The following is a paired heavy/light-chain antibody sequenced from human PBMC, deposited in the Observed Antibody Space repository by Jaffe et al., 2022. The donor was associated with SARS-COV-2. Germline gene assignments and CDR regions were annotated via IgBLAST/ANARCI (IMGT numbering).Light chain of an antibody. CDR3: QQYATSPLT. V-gene: IGKV3-20*01. Sequence: EIVLTQSPGTLSLSPGERATLSCRASQNVDRNYLTWYQQKPGQAPRLLIYGASSRATGIPDRFSGSGSGTDFTLSISRLEPEDFAVYYCQQYATSPLTFGGGTKVEIK. J-gene: IGKJ4*01. CDR1: QNVDRNY. CDR2: GAS.
Heavy chain of an antibody. CDR3: TVWFEGKRVD. D-gene: IGHD3-10*01. Sequence: EVQLVESGGSLVQPGGSLRLSCAASGFIFSDHYMEWVRQAPGKGLEWVGRSKNKRNRYDTEYAAAVEGRFTISRDDSRKSLYLQMNSLQTDDTAVYYCTVWFEGKRVDWGQGTLVTVSS. J-gene: IGHJ1*01. V-gene: IGHV3-72*01. CDR1: GFIFSDHY. CDR2: SKNKRNRYDT.